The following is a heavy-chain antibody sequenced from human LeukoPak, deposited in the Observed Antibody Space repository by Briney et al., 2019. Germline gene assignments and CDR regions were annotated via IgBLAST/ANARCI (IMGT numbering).Heavy chain of an antibody. CDR3: ARGGREYSSGWSDPYSWFDP. J-gene: IGHJ5*02. D-gene: IGHD6-19*01. CDR1: GYSISRGYY. V-gene: IGHV4-38-2*02. Sequence: SETLSLTRTVSGYSISRGYYWGWIRQPPGNGLERIGSIYHSGSTYYNPSLKSRVTISVDTSKNQFSLKLSSVTAADTAVYYCARGGREYSSGWSDPYSWFDPWGQGTLVTVSS. CDR2: IYHSGST.